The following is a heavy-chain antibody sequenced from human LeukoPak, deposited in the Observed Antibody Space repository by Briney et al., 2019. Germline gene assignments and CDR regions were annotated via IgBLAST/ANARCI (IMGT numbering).Heavy chain of an antibody. V-gene: IGHV3-23*01. D-gene: IGHD3-10*01. J-gene: IGHJ6*02. CDR3: ANSVGRFYYYYGMDV. CDR1: GFTFSSYA. Sequence: GGSLRLSCAASGFTFSSYAMSWVRQAPGKGLEWVSAISGSGGSTYYADSVKGRFTISRDNSKNTLYLQMNSLRAEDTAVYYCANSVGRFYYYYGMDVWGQGTTVTVSS. CDR2: ISGSGGST.